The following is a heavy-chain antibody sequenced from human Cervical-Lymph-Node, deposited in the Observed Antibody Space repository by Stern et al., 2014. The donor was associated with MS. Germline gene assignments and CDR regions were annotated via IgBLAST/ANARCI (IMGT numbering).Heavy chain of an antibody. D-gene: IGHD6-19*01. CDR1: GFTFNTYT. CDR3: AKDLAVAAD. Sequence: EDQLVESGGGLVQPGGSLRLSCAASGFTFNTYTMSWVRQAPGKGLEWVSTISGSGGSTYYADSVKGRFTISRDNSKNTLYLQMNSLRAEDTASYYCAKDLAVAADWGQGTLVTVSS. J-gene: IGHJ4*02. CDR2: ISGSGGST. V-gene: IGHV3-23*04.